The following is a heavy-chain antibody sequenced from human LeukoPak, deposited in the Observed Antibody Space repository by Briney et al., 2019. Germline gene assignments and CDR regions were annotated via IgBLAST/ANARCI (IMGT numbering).Heavy chain of an antibody. V-gene: IGHV4-38-2*02. CDR3: ARNQNSGYAQYYFDY. D-gene: IGHD5-12*01. CDR2: IYHSGST. J-gene: IGHJ4*02. CDR1: GGSISSYY. Sequence: PSETLSLTCTVSGGSISSYYWGWIRQPPGKGLEWIGSIYHSGSTYYNPSLKSRVTISVDTSKNQFSLKLSSVTAADTAVYYCARNQNSGYAQYYFDYWGQGTLVTVSS.